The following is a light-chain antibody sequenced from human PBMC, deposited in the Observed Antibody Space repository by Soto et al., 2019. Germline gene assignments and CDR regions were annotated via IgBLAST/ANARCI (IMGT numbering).Light chain of an antibody. J-gene: IGKJ1*01. CDR1: QSVSSY. V-gene: IGKV3-11*01. Sequence: EIVLTQSPATLSLSPGERATLSCRASQSVSSYLAWYQQKPGQAPRLLIYDASNRATGIPARFSGSGSGTDFTLTISSLEPEYFAVYYCKQRSNWPPLWTFGQGTKVEIK. CDR3: KQRSNWPPLWT. CDR2: DAS.